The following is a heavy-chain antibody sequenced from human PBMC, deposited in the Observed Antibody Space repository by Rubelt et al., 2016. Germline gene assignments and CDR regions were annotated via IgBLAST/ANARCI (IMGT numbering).Heavy chain of an antibody. CDR2: IIPLLGIA. CDR1: GGTFSSYA. J-gene: IGHJ4*02. V-gene: IGHV1-69*04. Sequence: QVQLVQSGAEVKKPGSSVKVSCKASGGTFSSYAISWVRQAPGQGLEWMGRIIPLLGIAKYAQKFQGRVTITRDTSASTAYMELSSLRSEDTAIYYCATGYSSGWYVAYWGQGTLVTVSS. D-gene: IGHD6-19*01. CDR3: ATGYSSGWYVAY.